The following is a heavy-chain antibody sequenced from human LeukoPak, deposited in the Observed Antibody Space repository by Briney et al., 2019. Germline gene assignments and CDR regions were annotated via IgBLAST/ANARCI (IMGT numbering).Heavy chain of an antibody. CDR1: GFTFSSYA. CDR3: AKDRVDIPGYRAVADVAFDY. Sequence: GGSLRLSCAASGFTFSSYAMSWVRQAPGRGLEWVSAISGSGGSTYYADSVKGRFTISRDNSKNTLYLQMDSLRVEDSALYYCAKDRVDIPGYRAVADVAFDYWGQGTLVSVSS. D-gene: IGHD6-19*01. J-gene: IGHJ4*02. CDR2: ISGSGGST. V-gene: IGHV3-23*01.